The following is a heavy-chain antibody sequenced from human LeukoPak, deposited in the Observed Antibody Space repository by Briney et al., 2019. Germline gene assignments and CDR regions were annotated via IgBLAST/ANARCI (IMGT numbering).Heavy chain of an antibody. Sequence: PGGSLRLSCAASGFTFSSYSMNWVRQAPGKGLEWVSYISSSSSTIYYADSVKGRFTISRDNAKNSLYLQMNSLRDEDTAVYYCARVYLTGYYPKYYFDYWGQGTLVTVSS. CDR2: ISSSSSTI. J-gene: IGHJ4*02. V-gene: IGHV3-48*02. CDR1: GFTFSSYS. D-gene: IGHD3-9*01. CDR3: ARVYLTGYYPKYYFDY.